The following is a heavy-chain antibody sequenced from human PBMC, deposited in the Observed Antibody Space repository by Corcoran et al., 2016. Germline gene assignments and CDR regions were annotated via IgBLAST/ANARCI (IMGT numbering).Heavy chain of an antibody. V-gene: IGHV1-46*01. J-gene: IGHJ6*02. CDR1: GYTFTSYY. D-gene: IGHD6-13*01. CDR2: INPSGGST. CDR3: AGARYVAAAGTRYYFGMDV. Sequence: QVQLVQSGAEVKKPGASVKVSCKASGYTFTSYYMHWVRQAPGQGREWMGIINPSGGSTSYAQKFQGRVTMPRDTSTSTVYMEVSSLIYEDTAVHYCAGARYVAAAGTRYYFGMDVWGQGTTVTVSS.